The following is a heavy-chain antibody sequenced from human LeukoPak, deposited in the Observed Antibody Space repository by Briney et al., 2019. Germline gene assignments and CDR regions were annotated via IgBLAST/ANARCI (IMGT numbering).Heavy chain of an antibody. J-gene: IGHJ4*02. CDR1: GYTFTSYD. CDR3: AKDHLGYCSGGSRYWGGD. D-gene: IGHD2-15*01. CDR2: MNPNSGNT. V-gene: IGHV1-8*01. Sequence: ASVKVSCKASGYTFTSYDINWVRQATGQGLEWMGWMNPNSGNTGYAQKFQGRVTMTRNTSISTAYMELNSLRAEDTAVYYCAKDHLGYCSGGSRYWGGDWGQGTLVTVSS.